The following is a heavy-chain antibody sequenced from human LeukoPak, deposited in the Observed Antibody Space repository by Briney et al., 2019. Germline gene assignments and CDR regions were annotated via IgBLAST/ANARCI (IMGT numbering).Heavy chain of an antibody. V-gene: IGHV3-74*01. Sequence: GGSLRLSCAASGFTFSNYWMHWVRQTPGKGLVWVSRIISDGSGTSYADSVKGRFTISRDNAESTLYLQMNSLRAEDTAVYYCARDGSLPDYWGQGTLVTVSS. CDR1: GFTFSNYW. J-gene: IGHJ4*02. CDR2: IISDGSGT. CDR3: ARDGSLPDY.